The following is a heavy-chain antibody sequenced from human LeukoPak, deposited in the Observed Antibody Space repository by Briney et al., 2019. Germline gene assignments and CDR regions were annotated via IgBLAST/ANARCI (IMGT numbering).Heavy chain of an antibody. D-gene: IGHD2-15*01. CDR2: ISSSGSTI. J-gene: IGHJ5*02. CDR1: GFTFSDYY. CDR3: AKGFEACSGGSCYSLAWFDP. Sequence: GGSLRLSCAASGFTFSDYYMSWIRQAPGKGLEWVSYISSSGSTIYYADSVKGRFTISRDNAKNSLYLQMNSLRAEDTAVYYCAKGFEACSGGSCYSLAWFDPWGQGTLVTVSS. V-gene: IGHV3-11*01.